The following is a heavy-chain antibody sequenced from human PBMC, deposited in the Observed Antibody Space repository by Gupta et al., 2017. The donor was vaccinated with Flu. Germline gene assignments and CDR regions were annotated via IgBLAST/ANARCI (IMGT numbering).Heavy chain of an antibody. D-gene: IGHD5-18*01. CDR3: ARGYSWNFDY. Sequence: QVQLQESGPGLVKPSETLSLTCDVSGYSISSGYYWGWIRQPPGKWLEWISSIFHNEIIYHNPSLRSRLSVSVDTSKNQFSLKLSSVTAADTAVYYCARGYSWNFDYWGQGSLVTVSS. J-gene: IGHJ4*02. V-gene: IGHV4-38-2*01. CDR1: GYSISSGYY. CDR2: IFHNEII.